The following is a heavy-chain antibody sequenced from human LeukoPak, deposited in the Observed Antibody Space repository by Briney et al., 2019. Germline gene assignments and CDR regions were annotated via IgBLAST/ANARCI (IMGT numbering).Heavy chain of an antibody. Sequence: SETLSLTCTVSGVSLSSYYWSWLRQPPGKGLEWVGYIYYRGNTNYNPSLKSRVTISVDMSKNHFSLKLISVTAADTAVYYCTRGGYNYDSPPGDPFDYWGQGTLVTVSS. CDR3: TRGGYNYDSPPGDPFDY. J-gene: IGHJ4*02. CDR1: GVSLSSYY. V-gene: IGHV4-59*01. D-gene: IGHD5-18*01. CDR2: IYYRGNT.